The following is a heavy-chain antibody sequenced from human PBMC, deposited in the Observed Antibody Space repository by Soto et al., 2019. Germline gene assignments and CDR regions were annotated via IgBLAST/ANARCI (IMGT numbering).Heavy chain of an antibody. CDR1: GGSFSGYY. D-gene: IGHD5-18*01. CDR2: INHSGST. J-gene: IGHJ4*02. Sequence: SETLSLTCAVYGGSFSGYYWSWIRQPPGKGLERIGEINHSGSTNYNPSLKSRVTISVDTSKNQFSLKLSSVTAADTAVYYCARGKPSGIQLWLRSYYFDYWGQGTLVTVSS. V-gene: IGHV4-34*01. CDR3: ARGKPSGIQLWLRSYYFDY.